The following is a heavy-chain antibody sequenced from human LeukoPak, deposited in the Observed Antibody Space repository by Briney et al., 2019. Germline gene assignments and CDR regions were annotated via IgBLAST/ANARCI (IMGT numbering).Heavy chain of an antibody. Sequence: GASVKVSCKASGYTFTSYAMNWVRQAPGQGLEWMGWINTNTGNPTYAQGFTGRFVFSLDTSVSTAYLQISSLKAEDTAVYYCARDSPAPSSGYYYGGDYWGQGTLVTVSS. D-gene: IGHD3-22*01. CDR3: ARDSPAPSSGYYYGGDY. J-gene: IGHJ4*02. V-gene: IGHV7-4-1*02. CDR2: INTNTGNP. CDR1: GYTFTSYA.